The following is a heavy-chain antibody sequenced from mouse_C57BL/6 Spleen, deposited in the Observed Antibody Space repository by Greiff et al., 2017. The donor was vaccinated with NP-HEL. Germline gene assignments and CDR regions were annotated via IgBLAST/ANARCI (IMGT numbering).Heavy chain of an antibody. CDR1: GYTFTSYW. V-gene: IGHV1-50*01. CDR2: IDPSDSYT. J-gene: IGHJ4*01. D-gene: IGHD1-1*01. CDR3: ARGTVVAGDAMDY. Sequence: QVQLQQPGAELVKPGASVKLSCKASGYTFTSYWMQWVKQRPGQGLEWIGEIDPSDSYTNYNQKFKGKATLTVDTSSSTAYMQLSSLTSEDSAVYYCARGTVVAGDAMDYWGQGTSVTVSS.